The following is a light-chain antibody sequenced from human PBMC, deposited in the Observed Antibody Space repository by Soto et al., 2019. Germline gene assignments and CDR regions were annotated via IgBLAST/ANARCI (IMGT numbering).Light chain of an antibody. V-gene: IGKV1-5*03. Sequence: IQMTQSPSPLSASVGDRVTVTCRASQSISSWLAWYQQKPGKAPKLLIYKASSLESGVPSRFSGSGSGTEFTLTISSLQPDDVATYYCQQYNSYSWTLGQGTKVDIK. CDR2: KAS. CDR3: QQYNSYSWT. J-gene: IGKJ1*01. CDR1: QSISSW.